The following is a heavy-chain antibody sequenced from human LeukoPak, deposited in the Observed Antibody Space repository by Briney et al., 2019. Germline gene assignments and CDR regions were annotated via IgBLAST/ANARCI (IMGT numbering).Heavy chain of an antibody. CDR2: ISYDGSNK. J-gene: IGHJ3*02. D-gene: IGHD5-24*01. Sequence: PGGSLRLSCAASGFTFSSYAMHWVRQAPGKGLEWVAVISYDGSNKYYADSVKGRFTISRDNSKNTLYLQMNSLRAEDTAVYYCARDAGWLQLSAFDIWGQGTMVTVS. CDR3: ARDAGWLQLSAFDI. V-gene: IGHV3-30-3*01. CDR1: GFTFSSYA.